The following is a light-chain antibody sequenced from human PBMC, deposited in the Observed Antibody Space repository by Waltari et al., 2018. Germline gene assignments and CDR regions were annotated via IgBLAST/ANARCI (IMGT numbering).Light chain of an antibody. CDR3: QVWDGSSDSVV. CDR1: NIGNKN. J-gene: IGLJ2*01. Sequence: SYVLTQPPSVSVAPGKTARISCGGNNIGNKNVHWYQQKPGQAPVVVIYYDSDRASGIHERVSGSNSGNTATLTISRVEAGDEADYYCQVWDGSSDSVVFGGGTQLTVL. V-gene: IGLV3-21*04. CDR2: YDS.